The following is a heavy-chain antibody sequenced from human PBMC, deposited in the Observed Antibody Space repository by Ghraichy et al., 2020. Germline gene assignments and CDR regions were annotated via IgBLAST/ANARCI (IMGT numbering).Heavy chain of an antibody. CDR1: GFTFSSYA. V-gene: IGHV3-23*01. CDR2: ISGSGGST. CDR3: AKTGEQLVYYYYYYMDV. J-gene: IGHJ6*03. D-gene: IGHD6-6*01. Sequence: GSLRLSCAASGFTFSSYAMSWVRQAPGKGLEWVSAISGSGGSTYYADSVKGRFTISRDNSKNTLYLQMNSLRAEDTAVYYCAKTGEQLVYYYYYYMDVWGKGTTVTVSS.